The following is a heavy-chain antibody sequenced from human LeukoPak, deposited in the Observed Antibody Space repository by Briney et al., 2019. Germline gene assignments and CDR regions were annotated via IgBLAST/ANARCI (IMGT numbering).Heavy chain of an antibody. J-gene: IGHJ4*02. V-gene: IGHV3-7*01. CDR2: IKQDGSEK. CDR3: ARMIGGASGDFDN. D-gene: IGHD2-21*01. Sequence: GGSLRLSCAASGFTFSSYWMSWVRQAPGKGLEWVANIKQDGSEKYYVDSVKGRFTISRDNAKNSLHLQMNSLRVEDTAMYYCARMIGGASGDFDNWGQGTLVTVSS. CDR1: GFTFSSYW.